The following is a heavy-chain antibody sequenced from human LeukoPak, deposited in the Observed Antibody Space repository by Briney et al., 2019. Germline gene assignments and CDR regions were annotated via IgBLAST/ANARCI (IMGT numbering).Heavy chain of an antibody. J-gene: IGHJ4*02. CDR3: ARDKDSYGFDY. V-gene: IGHV3-7*01. CDR2: IKADGSEK. CDR1: GFSFSGHW. Sequence: GGSLRLSCAASGFSFSGHWMNWVRQPPGKGLEWVANIKADGSEKYYVDSVKGRFTISRDNAKNSLYLQMNSLRAEDTAVYYCARDKDSYGFDYWGQGTLVTVSS. D-gene: IGHD5-18*01.